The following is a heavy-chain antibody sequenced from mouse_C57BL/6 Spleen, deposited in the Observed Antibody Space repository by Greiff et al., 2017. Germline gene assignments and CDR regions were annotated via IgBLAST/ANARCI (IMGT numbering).Heavy chain of an antibody. Sequence: QVQLQQSGPELVKPGASVKISCKASGYAFSSSWMNWVKQRPGKGLEWIGRIYPGDGDTNYNGKFKGKATLTADKSSSTAYMQLSSLTSEDSAVYFCASPVYYGNLYYARDYWGQGTSVTVSS. J-gene: IGHJ4*01. CDR1: GYAFSSSW. V-gene: IGHV1-82*01. CDR2: IYPGDGDT. CDR3: ASPVYYGNLYYARDY. D-gene: IGHD2-1*01.